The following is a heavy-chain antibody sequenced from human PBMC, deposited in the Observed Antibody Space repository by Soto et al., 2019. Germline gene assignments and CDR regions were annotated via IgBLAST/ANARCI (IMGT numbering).Heavy chain of an antibody. D-gene: IGHD3-22*01. CDR3: ARNNYYDSSAYHRNLFDS. J-gene: IGHJ5*01. V-gene: IGHV4-30-2*02. Sequence: PSETLSLTCAVSGGSISSGGYSWSWIRQPPGKGLEWIGYIYHSGSTYYNPSLKSRVTISVDTSKNQFSLDLSSVTAADTAVYYWARNNYYDSSAYHRNLFDSRGQGSSVIVSS. CDR1: GGSISSGGYS. CDR2: IYHSGST.